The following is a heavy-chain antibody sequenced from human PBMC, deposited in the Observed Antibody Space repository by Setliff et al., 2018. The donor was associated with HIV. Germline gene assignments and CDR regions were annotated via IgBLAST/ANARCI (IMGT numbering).Heavy chain of an antibody. D-gene: IGHD3-16*01. CDR2: VHNTDT. CDR3: VRGETYAHWPKGDY. J-gene: IGHJ4*02. Sequence: GGSLRLSCVASKFSVSDSYMGWVRQAPGKGLEWVSFVHNTDTYYANSVKGRFAISRDNSKTMVFLRMNSLRPEDSAMYYCVRGETYAHWPKGDYWGQGTLVTVSS. CDR1: KFSVSDSY. V-gene: IGHV3-53*01.